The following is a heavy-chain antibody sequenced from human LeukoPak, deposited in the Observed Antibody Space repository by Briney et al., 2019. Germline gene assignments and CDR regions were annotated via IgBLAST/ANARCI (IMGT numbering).Heavy chain of an antibody. CDR1: GYSISSGYY. D-gene: IGHD2-15*01. V-gene: IGHV4-38-2*02. J-gene: IGHJ5*02. Sequence: SETLSLTCTVSGYSISSGYYRGWIRQPPGKGLEWIGSIYHSGSTYYNPSLKSRVTISVDTSKNQFSLKLSSVTAADTAVYYCAREVVVAATLSQGWFDPWGQGTLVTVSS. CDR3: AREVVVAATLSQGWFDP. CDR2: IYHSGST.